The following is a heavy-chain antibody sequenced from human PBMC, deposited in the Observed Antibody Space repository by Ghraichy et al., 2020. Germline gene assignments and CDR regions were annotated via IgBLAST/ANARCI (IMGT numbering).Heavy chain of an antibody. Sequence: ASVKVSCKASGYTFTSYDINWVRQATGQGLEWMGWMNPNSGNTGYAQKFQGRVTMTRNTSISTAYMELSSLRSEDTAVYYCARGGLLRRAAIPPPFGYWGQGTLVTVSS. J-gene: IGHJ4*02. CDR2: MNPNSGNT. CDR3: ARGGLLRRAAIPPPFGY. CDR1: GYTFTSYD. V-gene: IGHV1-8*01. D-gene: IGHD2-2*02.